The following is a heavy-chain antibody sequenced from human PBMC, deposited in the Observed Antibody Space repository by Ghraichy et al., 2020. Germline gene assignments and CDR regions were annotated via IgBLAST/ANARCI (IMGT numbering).Heavy chain of an antibody. CDR1: GFTFSRFG. Sequence: GESLNISCAASGFTFSRFGMHWVRQAPGKGLEWVAIIWYDGSKKYYADSVKGRFTISRDNYKNTLYLQMNSLRAEDTAVYYCARGYCTTSSCNDRPWFDPWGQGTLVTVSS. D-gene: IGHD2-2*01. CDR2: IWYDGSKK. CDR3: ARGYCTTSSCNDRPWFDP. V-gene: IGHV3-33*01. J-gene: IGHJ5*02.